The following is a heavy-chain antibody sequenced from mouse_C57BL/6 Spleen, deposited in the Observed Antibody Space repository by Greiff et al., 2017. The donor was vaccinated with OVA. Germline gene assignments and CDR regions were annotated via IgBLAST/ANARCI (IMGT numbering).Heavy chain of an antibody. V-gene: IGHV1-69*01. CDR1: GYTFTSYW. CDR3: ARGDYGSSWGWYFDV. CDR2: IDPSDSYT. D-gene: IGHD1-1*01. J-gene: IGHJ1*03. Sequence: QVQLQQPGAELVMPGASVKLSCKASGYTFTSYWMHWVKQRPGQGLEWIGEIDPSDSYTNYNQKFKGKSTLTVDKSSSTAYMQLSSLTSEDSAVYYCARGDYGSSWGWYFDVWGTGTTVTVSS.